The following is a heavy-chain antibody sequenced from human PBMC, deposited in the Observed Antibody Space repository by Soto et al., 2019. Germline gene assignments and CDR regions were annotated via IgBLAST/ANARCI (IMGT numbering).Heavy chain of an antibody. CDR2: IGSAGDP. J-gene: IGHJ4*02. V-gene: IGHV3-13*05. CDR1: GFTFSSSD. D-gene: IGHD6-19*01. Sequence: PGGSLRLSCAASGFTFSSSDMHWVRQATGKGLEWVSGIGSAGDPYYTDSVKGRFAISRDNSKNTLYLQMNSLTAEDTAVYYCARDVMSVAGSADYWGQGTLVTVSS. CDR3: ARDVMSVAGSADY.